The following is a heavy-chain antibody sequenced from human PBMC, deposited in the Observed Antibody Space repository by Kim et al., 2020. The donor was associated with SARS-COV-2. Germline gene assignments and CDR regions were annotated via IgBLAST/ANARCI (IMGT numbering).Heavy chain of an antibody. CDR1: VYSFTIYF. CDR2: IYPIYSYT. Sequence: GESLKISCKGSVYSFTIYFIIFFLHIPFKFLYFIFIIYPIYSYTNYIPSFQFHFTISSYKSISTAYLQWSSLKASDTAMYYCARHFGGGKCSGGSCYSGLNWFDPWGQGTLVTVSS. V-gene: IGHV5-10-1*01. CDR3: ARHFGGGKCSGGSCYSGLNWFDP. D-gene: IGHD2-15*01. J-gene: IGHJ5*02.